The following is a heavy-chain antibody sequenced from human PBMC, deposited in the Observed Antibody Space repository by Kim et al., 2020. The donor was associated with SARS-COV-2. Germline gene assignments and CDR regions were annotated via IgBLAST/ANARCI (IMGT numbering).Heavy chain of an antibody. CDR2: IFVSGST. CDR3: ARDRLAAAGEFDY. CDR1: GGSISGSGFY. Sequence: SETLSLTCTVSGGSISGSGFYWTWIRQPAGRGLEWIGRIFVSGSTTYNPSLKSRVTISVDTSKNQFSLRLSSVTAADTAVNYCARDRLAAAGEFDYWGQGTLVTVSS. J-gene: IGHJ4*02. V-gene: IGHV4-61*02. D-gene: IGHD6-13*01.